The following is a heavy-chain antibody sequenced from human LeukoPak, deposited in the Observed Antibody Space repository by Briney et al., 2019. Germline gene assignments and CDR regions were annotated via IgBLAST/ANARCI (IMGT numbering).Heavy chain of an antibody. J-gene: IGHJ4*02. V-gene: IGHV5-51*01. Sequence: GESLKISCKGSGYSFTSYWIGWVRQMPGKGLGWVGIIYPGDSDTRYSPSFQGQVTISADKSISTAYLQWSSLKASDTAMYYCARSIHYDSSGYYYYWGQGTLVTVSS. CDR1: GYSFTSYW. D-gene: IGHD3-22*01. CDR2: IYPGDSDT. CDR3: ARSIHYDSSGYYYY.